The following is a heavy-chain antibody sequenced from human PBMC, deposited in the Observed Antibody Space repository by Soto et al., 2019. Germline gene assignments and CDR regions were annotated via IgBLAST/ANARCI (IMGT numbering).Heavy chain of an antibody. CDR1: GFTFSSYG. CDR2: IWYDGSNK. D-gene: IGHD6-25*01. J-gene: IGHJ6*02. Sequence: QPGGSLRLSCAASGFTFSSYGMHWVRQAPGKGLEWVAVIWYDGSNKYYADSVKGRFTISRDNSKNTLYLQMNSLRAEDTAVYYCARVRRPQGYYYGMDVWGQGTTVTVSS. CDR3: ARVRRPQGYYYGMDV. V-gene: IGHV3-33*01.